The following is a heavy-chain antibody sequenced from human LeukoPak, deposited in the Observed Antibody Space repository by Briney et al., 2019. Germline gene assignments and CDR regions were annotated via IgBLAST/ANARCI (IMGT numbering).Heavy chain of an antibody. Sequence: SETLSLTCTVSGGSISSYYWSWIRQPPGKGLEWIGSIYYSGSTYYDPSLKSRVTISVDTSKNQFSLKLSSVTAADTAVYYCARLVEQSGHFDYWGQGTLVTVSS. V-gene: IGHV4-39*01. J-gene: IGHJ4*02. D-gene: IGHD1/OR15-1a*01. CDR2: IYYSGST. CDR1: GGSISSYY. CDR3: ARLVEQSGHFDY.